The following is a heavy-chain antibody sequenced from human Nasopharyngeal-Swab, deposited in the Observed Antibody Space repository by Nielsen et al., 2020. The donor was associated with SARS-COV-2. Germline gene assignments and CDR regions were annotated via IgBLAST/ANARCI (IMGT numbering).Heavy chain of an antibody. CDR2: ISWSGGET. Sequence: SLKISCAASGFTFDEYSMHWVRQSPGKGLEWVASISWSGGETGYADSVKGRFTISRDNAKNSLYLQMKSLRPEDTALYYCAKDRGDSSGYYRYFYYGMDFWGQGTTVTVSS. D-gene: IGHD3-22*01. V-gene: IGHV3-9*01. CDR3: AKDRGDSSGYYRYFYYGMDF. J-gene: IGHJ6*02. CDR1: GFTFDEYS.